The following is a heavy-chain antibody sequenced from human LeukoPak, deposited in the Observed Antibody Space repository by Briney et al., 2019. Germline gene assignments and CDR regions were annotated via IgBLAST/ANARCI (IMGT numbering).Heavy chain of an antibody. V-gene: IGHV3-7*01. CDR1: GFTFSSYW. CDR3: ARELLVATIKDGQIDPAYYFDY. Sequence: GGSLRLSCAASGFTFSSYWMSWVRQAPGKGLEWVANIKQDGSEKYYVDSVKGRFTISRDNAKNSLYLQMNSLRAEDTAVYYCARELLVATIKDGQIDPAYYFDYWGQGTLVTVSS. CDR2: IKQDGSEK. J-gene: IGHJ4*02. D-gene: IGHD5-12*01.